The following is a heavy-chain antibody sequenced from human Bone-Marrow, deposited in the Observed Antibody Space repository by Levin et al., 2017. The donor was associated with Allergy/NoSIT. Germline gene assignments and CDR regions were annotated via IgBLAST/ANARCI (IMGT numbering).Heavy chain of an antibody. CDR3: ARDTYYDYIWGSYRYFGFDY. CDR1: GYTFTSYG. J-gene: IGHJ4*02. V-gene: IGHV1-18*01. D-gene: IGHD3-16*02. CDR2: ISAYNGNT. Sequence: EASVKVSCKASGYTFTSYGISWVRQAPGQGLEWMGWISAYNGNTNYAQKLQGRVTMTTDTSTSTAYMELRSLRSDDTAVYYCARDTYYDYIWGSYRYFGFDYWGQGTLVTVSS.